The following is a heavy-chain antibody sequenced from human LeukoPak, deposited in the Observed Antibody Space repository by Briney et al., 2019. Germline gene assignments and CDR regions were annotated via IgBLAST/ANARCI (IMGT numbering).Heavy chain of an antibody. V-gene: IGHV4-59*01. CDR3: AREMNTVAAYDY. D-gene: IGHD4-23*01. Sequence: SETVSLTCTVSGGSISSYYWSWIRQPPGKGLEWIGYIYYSGSTNYNPSLKSRVTISVDTSKNQFSLKLSSVTAADTAVYYCAREMNTVAAYDYWGQGTLVTVSS. CDR2: IYYSGST. J-gene: IGHJ4*02. CDR1: GGSISSYY.